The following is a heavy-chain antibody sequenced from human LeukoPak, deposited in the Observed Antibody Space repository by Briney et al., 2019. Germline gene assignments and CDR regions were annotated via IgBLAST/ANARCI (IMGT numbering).Heavy chain of an antibody. J-gene: IGHJ4*02. V-gene: IGHV3-15*07. CDR3: TTDGVVGATTFDY. Sequence: GGSLRLSCAGSGFTFGNAWMNWVRQAPGKGLEWVGRIKRKIDGGTTDYAAPVKGRFTISRDDSKNTLYLQMNSLKTEDTAVYYCTTDGVVGATTFDYWGQGTLVTVSS. D-gene: IGHD1-26*01. CDR2: IKRKIDGGTT. CDR1: GFTFGNAW.